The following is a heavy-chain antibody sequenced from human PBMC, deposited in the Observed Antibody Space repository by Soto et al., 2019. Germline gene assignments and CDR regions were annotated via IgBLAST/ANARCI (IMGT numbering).Heavy chain of an antibody. V-gene: IGHV3-23*01. D-gene: IGHD3-10*01. CDR1: GFTFSSYA. CDR2: ISGSGGST. Sequence: EVQLLESGGGLVQPGGSLRLSCAASGFTFSSYAMSWVRQAPGKGLEWVSAISGSGGSTYYADSVKGRFTISRDNSKNTLYLQMNSLRAEDTAVYYCAKEAQYYYGSGSYQPTDYFDYRGQGTLVTVSS. J-gene: IGHJ4*02. CDR3: AKEAQYYYGSGSYQPTDYFDY.